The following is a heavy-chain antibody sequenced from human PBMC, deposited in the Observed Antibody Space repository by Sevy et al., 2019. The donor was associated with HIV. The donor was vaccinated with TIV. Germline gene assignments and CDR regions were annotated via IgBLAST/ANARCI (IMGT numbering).Heavy chain of an antibody. D-gene: IGHD3-22*01. CDR3: AITKDYYDNSGSPFDY. CDR1: GYTLTKLA. CDR2: FDPEDGET. J-gene: IGHJ4*02. V-gene: IGHV1-24*01. Sequence: ASVKLSCKVSGYTLTKLAMHWVRQAPGKGLEWMGTFDPEDGETIYAQKFQGRVTMTEDTSIDTAYMELSSLSSEDTDMFYCAITKDYYDNSGSPFDYWGQGTLVTVSS.